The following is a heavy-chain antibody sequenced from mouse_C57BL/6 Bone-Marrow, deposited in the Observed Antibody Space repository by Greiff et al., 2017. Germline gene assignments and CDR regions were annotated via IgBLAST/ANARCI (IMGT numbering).Heavy chain of an antibody. Sequence: EVQLQQSGTVLARPGASVKMSCKTSGYTFTSYWMHWVKQRPGQGLEWIGAIYPGNSDTSYNQKFKGKAKLTAVTSASTAYMELSSLTNEDSAVYYCTRKGDLLPLTRGFDYWGQGTTLTVSS. D-gene: IGHD2-1*01. CDR1: GYTFTSYW. CDR2: IYPGNSDT. CDR3: TRKGDLLPLTRGFDY. J-gene: IGHJ2*01. V-gene: IGHV1-5*01.